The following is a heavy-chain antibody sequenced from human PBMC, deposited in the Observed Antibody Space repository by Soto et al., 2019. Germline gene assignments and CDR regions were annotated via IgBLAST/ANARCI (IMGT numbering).Heavy chain of an antibody. Sequence: SETLSLTCTVSGGSISTYYWTWIRQPPGKGLEWIGYIYYSGSTNYNPSLKSRVTISVDTSKNQFSLKLSSVTAADTAVYYCGRGGDYSDYVDYWGQGTLVTVSS. CDR3: GRGGDYSDYVDY. CDR1: GGSISTYY. CDR2: IYYSGST. D-gene: IGHD4-4*01. J-gene: IGHJ4*02. V-gene: IGHV4-59*01.